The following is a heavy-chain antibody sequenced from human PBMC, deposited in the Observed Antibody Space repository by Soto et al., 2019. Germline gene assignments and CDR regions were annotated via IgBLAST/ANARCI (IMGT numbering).Heavy chain of an antibody. CDR2: TSNDGINT. CDR1: GFTLSKFV. J-gene: IGHJ6*02. CDR3: ARGNLDV. Sequence: QVQLVESGGGVVQPGRSLRLSCAASGFTLSKFVMHWVRQAPGKGLDWLAVTSNDGINTYYAASVKGRFTISRDNSMNMVYLQMNSLRDEDTALYYCARGNLDVWGQRTTVIVSS. D-gene: IGHD1-1*01. V-gene: IGHV3-30*01.